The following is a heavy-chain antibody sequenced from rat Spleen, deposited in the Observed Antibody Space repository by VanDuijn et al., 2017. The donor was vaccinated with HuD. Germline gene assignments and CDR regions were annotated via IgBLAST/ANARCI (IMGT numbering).Heavy chain of an antibody. CDR2: ISTDGDNT. J-gene: IGHJ2*01. CDR1: GSTFSNYD. Sequence: EVQLVESGGDLVQPGRSLKISCAASGSTFSNYDMAWVRQAPTKGLEWIASISTDGDNTYYRDSVKGRFTVSRDNAKSTLYLQMDSLRSEDTATYYCARHVYGYKDYWGQGVMVTVSS. D-gene: IGHD1-9*01. CDR3: ARHVYGYKDY. V-gene: IGHV5-25*01.